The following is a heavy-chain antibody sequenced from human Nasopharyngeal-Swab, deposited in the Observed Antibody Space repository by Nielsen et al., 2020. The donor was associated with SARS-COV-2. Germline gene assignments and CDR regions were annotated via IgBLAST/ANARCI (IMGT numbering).Heavy chain of an antibody. CDR1: GYTFTSYS. CDR2: INGGNGNT. D-gene: IGHD3-9*01. V-gene: IGHV1-3*01. CDR3: ARDCSSGVRYFDWLSPGYNWFDP. Sequence: SVKVSCNASGYTFTSYSLHWVRHAPGQRLEWMGWINGGNGNTKYSQKFQGRVTITRDTSASTAYIELSSLKSEDTAVYYCARDCSSGVRYFDWLSPGYNWFDPWGQGTLVIVSS. J-gene: IGHJ5*02.